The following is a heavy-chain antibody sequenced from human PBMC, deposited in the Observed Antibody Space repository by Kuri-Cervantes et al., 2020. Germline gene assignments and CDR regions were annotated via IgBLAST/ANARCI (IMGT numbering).Heavy chain of an antibody. CDR2: IDTSGYA. D-gene: IGHD2-15*01. CDR1: GASIGGYY. V-gene: IGHV4-4*07. Sequence: ESLKISCTVSGASIGGYYWSWIRQPAGKGLEWIGHIDTSGYATYNPSLKSRVTISVDTSKNQFSLKLRSVTAADTAVYYCARDTRIGVVGADLSDHWGQGTLVTVSS. J-gene: IGHJ1*01. CDR3: ARDTRIGVVGADLSDH.